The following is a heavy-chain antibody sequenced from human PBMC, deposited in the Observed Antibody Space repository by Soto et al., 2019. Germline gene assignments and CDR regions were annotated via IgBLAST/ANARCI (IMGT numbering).Heavy chain of an antibody. CDR1: GFTFSTYG. CDR3: AKDLQSYGDYDYYCYGMDV. V-gene: IGHV3-30*18. Sequence: QVQLVESGGGEVQPGRSLTLSCAASGFTFSTYGMHWVRKTPGKGLEWVAVISYDGTNKFYSDSVKGRFTISRDNFKNTLTLQMNSLRADDTAVYSCAKDLQSYGDYDYYCYGMDVWGLGTRVTVSS. D-gene: IGHD4-17*01. J-gene: IGHJ6*02. CDR2: ISYDGTNK.